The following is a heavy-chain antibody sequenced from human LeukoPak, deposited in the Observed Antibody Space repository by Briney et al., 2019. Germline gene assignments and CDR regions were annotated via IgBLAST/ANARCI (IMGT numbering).Heavy chain of an antibody. CDR2: INHSGST. D-gene: IGHD7-27*01. J-gene: IGHJ5*02. CDR3: ARGSNWGRGNRFDP. V-gene: IGHV4-34*01. Sequence: SETLSLTCAVYGGSFSGYYWSWIRQPPGKGLEWIGEINHSGSTNYNPSLKSRVTISVDTSKNQFSLKLSSVTAADTAVYYCARGSNWGRGNRFDPWGQGTLVTVSS. CDR1: GGSFSGYY.